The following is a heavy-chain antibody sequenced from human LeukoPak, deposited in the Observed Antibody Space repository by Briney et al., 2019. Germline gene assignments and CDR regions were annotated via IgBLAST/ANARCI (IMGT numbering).Heavy chain of an antibody. CDR2: IRYDGSNK. D-gene: IGHD6-19*01. CDR3: AKDGSSGWSYYMDV. Sequence: PGGSLRLSCAASGFTFSSYGMHWVRQAPGKGLEWVAFIRYDGSNKFYADSVKGRFTISRDNSKNTLYLQMNSPRPEDTAVYYCAKDGSSGWSYYMDVWGKGTTVTISS. J-gene: IGHJ6*03. CDR1: GFTFSSYG. V-gene: IGHV3-30*02.